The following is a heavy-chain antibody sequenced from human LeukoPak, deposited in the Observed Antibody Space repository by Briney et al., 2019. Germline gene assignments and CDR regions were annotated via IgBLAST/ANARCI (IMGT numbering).Heavy chain of an antibody. J-gene: IGHJ4*02. CDR1: GYTFTGYY. Sequence: ASVKVSCKASGYTFTGYYMHWVRQAPGQGLEWIGWINPNSGGTNYAQKFQGRVTMTRDTSISTAYMELSRLRSDDTAVYYCAREGYYYDSSGHDAVYYFDYWGQGTLVTVSS. V-gene: IGHV1-2*02. D-gene: IGHD3-22*01. CDR3: AREGYYYDSSGHDAVYYFDY. CDR2: INPNSGGT.